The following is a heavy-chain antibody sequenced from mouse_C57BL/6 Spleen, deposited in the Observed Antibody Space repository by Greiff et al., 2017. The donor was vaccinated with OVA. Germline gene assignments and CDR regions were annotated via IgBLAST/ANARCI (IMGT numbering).Heavy chain of an antibody. Sequence: VQLQQSGAELARPGASVKMSCKASGYTFTSYSMHWVKQRPGQGLEWIGYINPSSGYTKYNQKFKGKATFTADTSSNTAYMQRSSLTTEYSAIYYCARATDYDYDGALFDYWGQGTTLTVSS. CDR1: GYTFTSYS. V-gene: IGHV1-4*01. CDR3: ARATDYDYDGALFDY. CDR2: INPSSGYT. J-gene: IGHJ2*01. D-gene: IGHD2-4*01.